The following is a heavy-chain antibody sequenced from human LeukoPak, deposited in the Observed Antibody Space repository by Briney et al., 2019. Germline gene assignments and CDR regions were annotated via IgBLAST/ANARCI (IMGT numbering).Heavy chain of an antibody. CDR1: GFTFSTFG. Sequence: GGSLRLSCAASGFTFSTFGMTWVRQTPGNGLEWVSSISGGGDNTYYADSVKGRSTISRDNSKNTLYLQMNSLRAEDTAIYYCARSGYTSGTGKFDNWGQGTLVTVSS. V-gene: IGHV3-23*01. CDR2: ISGGGDNT. J-gene: IGHJ4*02. D-gene: IGHD6-19*01. CDR3: ARSGYTSGTGKFDN.